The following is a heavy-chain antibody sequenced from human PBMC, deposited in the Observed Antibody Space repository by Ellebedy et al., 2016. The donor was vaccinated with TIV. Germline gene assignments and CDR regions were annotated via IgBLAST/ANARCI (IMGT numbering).Heavy chain of an antibody. CDR2: MNPNSGNT. CDR1: GYTFTSYD. J-gene: IGHJ6*02. D-gene: IGHD6-6*01. Sequence: AASVKVSCKTSGYTFTSYDINWVRQATEQGLEWVGWMNPNSGNTGYAQKFQGRVTMTRNTSISTAYMELSSLSSEDTAVYYCARSAYSSSFYFKYQYHGMDVWGQGTTVTVSS. V-gene: IGHV1-8*01. CDR3: ARSAYSSSFYFKYQYHGMDV.